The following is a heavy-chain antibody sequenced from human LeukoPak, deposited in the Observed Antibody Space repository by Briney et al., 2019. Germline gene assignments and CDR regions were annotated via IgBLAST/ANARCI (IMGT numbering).Heavy chain of an antibody. CDR3: AKDLRGTLSSRGPFEY. D-gene: IGHD1-1*01. J-gene: IGHJ4*02. CDR2: ISGNGDIT. V-gene: IGHV3-23*01. Sequence: GGSLRLSCAASGFTFSSYAMSWVRQAPEKGLEWVSAISGNGDITYYADTVKGRFSGSRDNSKNTLYLLLNSLRAEDTAVYYCAKDLRGTLSSRGPFEYWGQGTLVTVSS. CDR1: GFTFSSYA.